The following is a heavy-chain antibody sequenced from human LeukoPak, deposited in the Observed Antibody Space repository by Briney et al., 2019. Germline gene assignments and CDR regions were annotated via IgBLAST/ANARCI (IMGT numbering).Heavy chain of an antibody. V-gene: IGHV1-18*01. CDR3: ARDGKFIPYDMDV. D-gene: IGHD1-14*01. J-gene: IGHJ6*02. Sequence: ASVKVSCKASGYTFTSYGISWVRQAPGQGLEWMGWISAHDGNTNYAQKLQGRVTMTTNTSTSTAYMELRSLRSDDTAVYYCARDGKFIPYDMDVWGQGTTVTVSS. CDR2: ISAHDGNT. CDR1: GYTFTSYG.